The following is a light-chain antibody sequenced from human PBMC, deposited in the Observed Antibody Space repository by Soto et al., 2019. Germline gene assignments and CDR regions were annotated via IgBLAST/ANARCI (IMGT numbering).Light chain of an antibody. V-gene: IGLV2-14*01. CDR1: SSDVGGYNY. J-gene: IGLJ3*02. Sequence: QSALTQPASVSGSPGQSITISCTGSSSDVGGYNYVSWYQHHPGEPPRLMIYEVNNRPSGVSDRFSGSKSGNTASLTISGLQVEDEANYYCSSYTTHSSLLAFGGGTKLTVL. CDR2: EVN. CDR3: SSYTTHSSLLA.